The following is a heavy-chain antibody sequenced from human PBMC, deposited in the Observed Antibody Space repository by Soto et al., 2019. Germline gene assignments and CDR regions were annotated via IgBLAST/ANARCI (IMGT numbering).Heavy chain of an antibody. J-gene: IGHJ4*02. CDR2: MIYRGTA. CDR3: ARYAFVAYCFDL. V-gene: IGHV4-59*11. CDR1: YGPSICLD. D-gene: IGHD2-8*01. Sequence: SQLQSVRWSVVYGPSICLDVSCIRSHQGKGLEWIGYMIYRGTANYNPSPKSRVTISVDTSKNQFSLNLSSVSTADTFMYFCARYAFVAYCFDLCGQATLVNRSS.